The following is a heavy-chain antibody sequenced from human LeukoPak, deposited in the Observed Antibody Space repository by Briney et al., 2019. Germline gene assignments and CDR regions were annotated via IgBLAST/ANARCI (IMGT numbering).Heavy chain of an antibody. J-gene: IGHJ4*01. CDR1: GFTFSTYW. CDR3: ARDRYGSGSYYNADY. V-gene: IGHV3-7*01. D-gene: IGHD3-10*01. Sequence: GGSLRLSCTGSGFTFSTYWMSWVRQAPGKGLEWVANTREDGSEKYYVDSVKGRFTISRDNAKNSLYLQMNSLRAEDTAVYYCARDRYGSGSYYNADYWGQGTLVTVSS. CDR2: TREDGSEK.